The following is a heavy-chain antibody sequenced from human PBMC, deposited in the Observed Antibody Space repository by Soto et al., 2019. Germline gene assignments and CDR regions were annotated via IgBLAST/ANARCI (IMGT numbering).Heavy chain of an antibody. CDR2: IYHNRNT. J-gene: IGHJ5*02. V-gene: IGHV4-30-2*01. CDR3: ARVPSP. Sequence: SETLPLTCAFSGFSISSGGYSWSWFRQPPGKGLEWIGYIYHNRNTYYNPSLKSRVTISVDRSKNQFSLKLSSVTAADTAMYYCARVPSPWGQGTLVTVSS. CDR1: GFSISSGGYS.